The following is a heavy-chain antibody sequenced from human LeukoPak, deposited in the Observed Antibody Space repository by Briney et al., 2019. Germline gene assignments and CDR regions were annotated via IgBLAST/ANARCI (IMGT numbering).Heavy chain of an antibody. V-gene: IGHV4-39*01. D-gene: IGHD5-12*01. CDR2: VYYSGST. Sequence: SETLSLTCTVSSYSISRSNYYWGWIRQPPGKGLEWIGSVYYSGSTYYNPSLKSRVTMSVDTSKNQFSLKLSSLTAADTAVYYCASDTRGYSGYDQFDYWGQGTLVTVSP. J-gene: IGHJ4*02. CDR3: ASDTRGYSGYDQFDY. CDR1: SYSISRSNYY.